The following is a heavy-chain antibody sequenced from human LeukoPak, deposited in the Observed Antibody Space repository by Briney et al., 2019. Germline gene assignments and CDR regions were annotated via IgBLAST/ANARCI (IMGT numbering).Heavy chain of an antibody. D-gene: IGHD2-15*01. Sequence: SETLSLTCTVSGGSISSSSYYWGWIRQPPGKGLEWIGSIYYSGSTYYNSSLKSRVTISVDTSKNQFSLKLSSVTAADTAVYYCARPGYCSGGSCYPSDYYYGMDVWGQGTTVTVSS. CDR1: GGSISSSSYY. CDR3: ARPGYCSGGSCYPSDYYYGMDV. CDR2: IYYSGST. V-gene: IGHV4-39*01. J-gene: IGHJ6*02.